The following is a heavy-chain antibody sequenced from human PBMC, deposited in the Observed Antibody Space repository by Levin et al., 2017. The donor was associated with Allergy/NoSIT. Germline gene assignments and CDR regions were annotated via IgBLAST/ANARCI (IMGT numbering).Heavy chain of an antibody. CDR2: IYYSGST. Sequence: SETLSLTCTVSGGSISGGYYWSWIRQHPGKGLEWIGYIYYSGSTYYNPSLKSRVTISLDTSKNQFSLKLSSVTAADTAVYYCARDFGAGSGSYFDYWGQGTLVTVSS. J-gene: IGHJ4*02. CDR1: GGSISGGYY. CDR3: ARDFGAGSGSYFDY. V-gene: IGHV4-31*03. D-gene: IGHD3-10*01.